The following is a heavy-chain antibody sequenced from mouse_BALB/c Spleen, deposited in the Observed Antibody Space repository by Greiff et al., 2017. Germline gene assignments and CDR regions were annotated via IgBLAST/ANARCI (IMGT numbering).Heavy chain of an antibody. V-gene: IGHV2-9*02. J-gene: IGHJ3*01. CDR3: ARGDYASY. CDR2: IWAGGST. CDR1: GFSLTSYG. D-gene: IGHD2-4*01. Sequence: VMLVESGPGLVAPSQSLSITCTVSGFSLTSYGVHWVRQPPGKGLEWLGVIWAGGSTNYNSALMSRLSISKDNSKSQVFLKMNSLQTDDTAMYYCARGDYASYWGQGTLVTVSA.